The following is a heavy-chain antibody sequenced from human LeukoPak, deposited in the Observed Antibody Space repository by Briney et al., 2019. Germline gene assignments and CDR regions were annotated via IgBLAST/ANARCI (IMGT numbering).Heavy chain of an antibody. D-gene: IGHD6-25*01. J-gene: IGHJ3*02. CDR2: INPNSGGT. CDR1: GYTFTGYY. CDR3: ARLRGLAFDI. Sequence: ASVKVSCKASGYTFTGYYMHWVRQAPGQGLEWMGWINPNSGGTNYAQKFQGRVTMTRNTSISTAYMELSSLRSEDTAVYYCARLRGLAFDIWGQGTMVTVSS. V-gene: IGHV1-2*02.